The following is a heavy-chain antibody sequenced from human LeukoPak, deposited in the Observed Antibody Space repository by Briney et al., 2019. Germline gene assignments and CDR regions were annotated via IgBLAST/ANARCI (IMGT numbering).Heavy chain of an antibody. D-gene: IGHD2/OR15-2a*01. J-gene: IGHJ6*03. V-gene: IGHV3-30*02. CDR3: AKVPCSTTTCYSYYMDV. CDR1: GFRFSNYG. Sequence: PGGSLRLSCAASGFRFSNYGMHWVRQAPGKGLEWVAFIRYDGSNKYYGDSVKDRFSISRDNSKNTLYLQMNSPRAEDTAVYYCAKVPCSTTTCYSYYMDVWAKGTTVTVSS. CDR2: IRYDGSNK.